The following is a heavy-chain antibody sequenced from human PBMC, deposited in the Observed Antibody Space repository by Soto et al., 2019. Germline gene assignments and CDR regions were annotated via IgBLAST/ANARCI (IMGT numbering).Heavy chain of an antibody. CDR1: GFTFSSYS. CDR2: VSYDGNRK. J-gene: IGHJ5*02. CDR3: ARGLVVTAKGWFDL. V-gene: IGHV3-30-3*01. D-gene: IGHD2-21*02. Sequence: QVQLVQSGGGVVQPGRSLRLPCEASGFTFSSYSMNWVRQTPGKGLEWVAVVSYDGNRKYYADSVKGRFTISRDNAKNTLYLQMDNLRIEDTAVYCCARGLVVTAKGWFDLWGQGTLVTVSP.